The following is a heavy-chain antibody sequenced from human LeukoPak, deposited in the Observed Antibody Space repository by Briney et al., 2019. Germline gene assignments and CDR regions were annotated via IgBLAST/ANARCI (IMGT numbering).Heavy chain of an antibody. D-gene: IGHD2-15*01. J-gene: IGHJ4*02. CDR3: ARVSCSGGGCYPRGY. Sequence: GASVKVSCKASGYTFTSYGISWVRQAPGQGLEWMGWISAYNGNTNYAQKLQGRVTMTTDTSTSTAYMELRSLRSDDTAVYYCARVSCSGGGCYPRGYWGQGTLVTVSS. V-gene: IGHV1-18*01. CDR1: GYTFTSYG. CDR2: ISAYNGNT.